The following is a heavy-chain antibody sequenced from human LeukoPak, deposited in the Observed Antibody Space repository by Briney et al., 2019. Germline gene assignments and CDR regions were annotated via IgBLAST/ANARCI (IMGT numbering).Heavy chain of an antibody. D-gene: IGHD4-17*01. CDR1: GFTFSSYG. CDR2: ISGSGGST. J-gene: IGHJ4*02. CDR3: AKAMTTVTTFDY. Sequence: GGSLRLSCAASGFTFSSYGMSWVRQAPGKGLKWVSAISGSGGSTYYADSVKGRFTISRDNSKNTLYLQMNSLRAEDTAVYYCAKAMTTVTTFDYWGQGTLVTVSS. V-gene: IGHV3-23*01.